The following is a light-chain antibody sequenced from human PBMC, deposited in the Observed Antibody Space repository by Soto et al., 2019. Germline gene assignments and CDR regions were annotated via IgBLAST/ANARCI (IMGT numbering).Light chain of an antibody. CDR1: QSVSSNY. CDR2: GAS. Sequence: EIVFTQSPGTLSLSPGERAPLSCRASQSVSSNYLAWYQQKPGQAPRLLIYGASSRATGIPDRFSGSASGTDFTLTISRLEPEDFAVYYCHQYDNAPQTYGQGTKVDIK. V-gene: IGKV3-20*01. J-gene: IGKJ2*01. CDR3: HQYDNAPQT.